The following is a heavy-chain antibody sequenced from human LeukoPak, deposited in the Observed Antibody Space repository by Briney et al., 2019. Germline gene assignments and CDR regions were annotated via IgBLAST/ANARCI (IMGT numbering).Heavy chain of an antibody. Sequence: GGSLRLSCAASGFTFSSYAMSWVRQAPGKGLEWVSAISGSGGSTYYADSVKGRFTISRDNSKNTLYLQMNSLRAEDTAVYYCAKGAYCSGVSCYSSKHDYWGQGTLVTVSS. CDR1: GFTFSSYA. J-gene: IGHJ4*02. CDR2: ISGSGGST. CDR3: AKGAYCSGVSCYSSKHDY. V-gene: IGHV3-23*01. D-gene: IGHD2-15*01.